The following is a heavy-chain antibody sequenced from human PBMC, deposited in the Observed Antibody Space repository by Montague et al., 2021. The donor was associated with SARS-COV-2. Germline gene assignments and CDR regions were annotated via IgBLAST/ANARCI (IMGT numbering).Heavy chain of an antibody. CDR2: IDWDDDK. D-gene: IGHD3-16*01. CDR3: ARMGEVTALDY. Sequence: PALVKPTQTLTQTCTFSGFSLSTSGMCVSWIRQPPGKALEWLARIDWDDDKYYSTSMKTRLTISKDTSKNQVLLKMTNMDPVDTATYYCARMGEVTALDYWGQGTLVTVSS. J-gene: IGHJ4*02. CDR1: GFSLSTSGMC. V-gene: IGHV2-70*11.